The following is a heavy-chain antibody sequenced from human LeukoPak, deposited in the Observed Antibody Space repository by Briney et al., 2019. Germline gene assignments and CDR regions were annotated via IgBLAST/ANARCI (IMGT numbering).Heavy chain of an antibody. Sequence: SETLSLSCTVSGGSISSSSYYWGWIRQPPGRGLEWIGSIYYSGSTYYNPSLKSRVTISVDTSKNQFSLKLSSVTAADTAVYYCARGGWYSDYWGQGTLVTVSS. D-gene: IGHD6-19*01. CDR1: GGSISSSSYY. J-gene: IGHJ4*02. V-gene: IGHV4-39*01. CDR3: ARGGWYSDY. CDR2: IYYSGST.